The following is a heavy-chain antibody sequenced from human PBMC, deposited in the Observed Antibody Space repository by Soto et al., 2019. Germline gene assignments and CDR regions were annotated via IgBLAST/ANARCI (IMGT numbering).Heavy chain of an antibody. J-gene: IGHJ6*04. CDR2: ITGSGGDT. V-gene: IGHV3-23*01. CDR1: LFLISNYA. Sequence: PLGGSLGLSRGACLFLISNYAIHWARQAPGEGLECVPPITGSGGDTYYADSVKGRFTISRDNSKNALYLQMNSLRAEDTAIYYCTIHRYTFSSTAYYYGMDVWGKGNTVTV. CDR3: TIHRYTFSSTAYYYGMDV. D-gene: IGHD6-13*01.